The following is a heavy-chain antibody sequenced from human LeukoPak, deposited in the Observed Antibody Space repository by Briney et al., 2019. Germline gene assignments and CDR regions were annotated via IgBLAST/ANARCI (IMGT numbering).Heavy chain of an antibody. V-gene: IGHV1-69*04. CDR2: IIPILGIA. CDR3: ARDPGITMIVADTPPP. CDR1: GYTFTSYA. J-gene: IGHJ3*01. Sequence: SVKVSCKASGYTFTSYAISWVRQAPGQGLEWMGRIIPILGIANYAQKFQGRVTITADKSTSTAYMELSSLRSEDTAVYYCARDPGITMIVADTPPPWGQGTMVTVSS. D-gene: IGHD3-22*01.